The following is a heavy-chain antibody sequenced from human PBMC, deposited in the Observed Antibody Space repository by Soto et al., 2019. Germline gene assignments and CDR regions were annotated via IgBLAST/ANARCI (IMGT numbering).Heavy chain of an antibody. CDR1: GYTFTSYG. Sequence: ASVKVSCKASGYTFTSYGISWVRQAPGQGLEWMGWISAYNGNTNYAQKLQGRVTMTTDTSTSTAYMELRSLRSDDTAVYYCARGWAAAGTGWGYYYYYYMDVWGKGTTVTVSS. J-gene: IGHJ6*03. CDR2: ISAYNGNT. D-gene: IGHD6-13*01. CDR3: ARGWAAAGTGWGYYYYYYMDV. V-gene: IGHV1-18*01.